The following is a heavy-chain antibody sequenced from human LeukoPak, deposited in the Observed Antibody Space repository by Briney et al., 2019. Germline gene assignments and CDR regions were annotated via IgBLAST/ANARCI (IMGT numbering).Heavy chain of an antibody. CDR2: IYTSGST. CDR1: GGSISSGSYY. J-gene: IGHJ4*02. Sequence: SETLSLTCTVSGGSISSGSYYWSWIRQPAGKGLEWIGRIYTSGSTNYNPSLKSRVTISVDTSKNQFSLKLSSVTAADTAVYYCARLAVAGREFDYWGQGTLVTVSS. D-gene: IGHD6-19*01. CDR3: ARLAVAGREFDY. V-gene: IGHV4-61*02.